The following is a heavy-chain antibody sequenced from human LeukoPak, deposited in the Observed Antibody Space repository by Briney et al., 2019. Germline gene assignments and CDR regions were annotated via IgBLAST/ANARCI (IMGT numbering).Heavy chain of an antibody. V-gene: IGHV3-73*01. D-gene: IGHD6-19*01. CDR1: GFTFSGSA. Sequence: GGSLRLSCAASGFTFSGSAMHWVRQASGKGLEWVGRIRSKANSHATAYAASVKGRFTISRDDSKNTAYLQMNSLKTEDTAVYYCTRHGWYGEQWLAYDYWGQGTPVTVSS. J-gene: IGHJ4*02. CDR2: IRSKANSHAT. CDR3: TRHGWYGEQWLAYDY.